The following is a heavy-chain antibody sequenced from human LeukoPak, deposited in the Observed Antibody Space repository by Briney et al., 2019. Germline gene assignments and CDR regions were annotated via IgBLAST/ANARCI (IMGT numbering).Heavy chain of an antibody. Sequence: PGGSLRLSCAASGSTFASYSMNWVRQAPGKGLEWVSSISGDSTYIYNAGSVKGRFTISRDNAQASLYLQMISLRADDTAVYYCARVSGRLERQSDLDYWGQGTLVIVSS. CDR2: ISGDSTYI. V-gene: IGHV3-21*01. D-gene: IGHD1-1*01. CDR1: GSTFASYS. J-gene: IGHJ4*02. CDR3: ARVSGRLERQSDLDY.